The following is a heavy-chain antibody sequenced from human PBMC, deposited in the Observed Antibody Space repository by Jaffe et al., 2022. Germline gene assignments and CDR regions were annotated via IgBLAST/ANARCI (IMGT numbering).Heavy chain of an antibody. CDR3: AREGMTTVTGFDY. CDR1: GGSISSYY. D-gene: IGHD4-17*01. Sequence: QVQLQESGPGLVKPSETLSLTCTVSGGSISSYYWSWIRQPPGKGLEWIGYIYYSGSTNYNPSLKSRVTISVDTSKNQFSLKLSSVTAADTAVYYCAREGMTTVTGFDYWGQGTLVTVSS. J-gene: IGHJ4*02. CDR2: IYYSGST. V-gene: IGHV4-59*01.